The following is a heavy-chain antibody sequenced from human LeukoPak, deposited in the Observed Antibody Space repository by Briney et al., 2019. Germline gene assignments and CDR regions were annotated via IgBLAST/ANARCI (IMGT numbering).Heavy chain of an antibody. CDR2: IYHSGST. D-gene: IGHD3-3*01. Sequence: SETLSLTCAVSGGSISSGGYSWSWIRQPPGKGLEWIGYIYHSGSTYYNPSLKSRVTISVDRSKNQFSLKLSSVTAADTAVYYCARARRRITIFGVVTNWFDHWGQGTLVTVSS. J-gene: IGHJ5*02. CDR1: GGSISSGGYS. V-gene: IGHV4-30-2*01. CDR3: ARARRRITIFGVVTNWFDH.